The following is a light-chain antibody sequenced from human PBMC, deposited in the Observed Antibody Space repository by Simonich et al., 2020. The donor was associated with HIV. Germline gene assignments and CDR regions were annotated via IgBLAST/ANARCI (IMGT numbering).Light chain of an antibody. V-gene: IGLV9-49*01. CDR2: VGTGGLVG. CDR3: GADHGSGSNFVWV. Sequence: QPVLTQPPSASASLGASVTLTCTLSSGYSDYKVDWYQQRPGKGPRFVMRVGTGGLVGSKGDCIPDRLSGLGSGLNRYLTIKNIQEEDESDYHCGADHGSGSNFVWVFGGGTKLTVL. CDR1: SGYSDYK. J-gene: IGLJ3*02.